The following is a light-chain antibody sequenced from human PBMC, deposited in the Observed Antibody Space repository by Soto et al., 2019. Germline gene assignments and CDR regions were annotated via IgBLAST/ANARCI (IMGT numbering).Light chain of an antibody. J-gene: IGKJ5*01. CDR1: QSVLYSSNNKNY. V-gene: IGKV4-1*01. CDR2: WAS. CDR3: QQYYSPPMT. Sequence: DIVMTQSPDSLAVSLGERTTINCKSSQSVLYSSNNKNYLAWYQQKPGQPPKLLIYWASTRESGVPDRFSGSGSRTHFTLTISSLQAEDVAVYYGQQYYSPPMTFGQGTRLEIE.